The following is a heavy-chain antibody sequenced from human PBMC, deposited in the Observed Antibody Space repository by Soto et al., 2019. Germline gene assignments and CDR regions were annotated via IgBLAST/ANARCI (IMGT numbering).Heavy chain of an antibody. CDR1: GGSISSYY. J-gene: IGHJ4*02. CDR3: ARGGTYGDYFDY. V-gene: IGHV4-59*01. Sequence: SETLSLTCTVSGGSISSYYWTWIRQSPGKGLEWIGYIYYTGSTKYSPSLKSRVTISLGTSRNQFSLNLSSVTAADTAVYFCARGGTYGDYFDYWGQGTLVTVSS. CDR2: IYYTGST. D-gene: IGHD4-17*01.